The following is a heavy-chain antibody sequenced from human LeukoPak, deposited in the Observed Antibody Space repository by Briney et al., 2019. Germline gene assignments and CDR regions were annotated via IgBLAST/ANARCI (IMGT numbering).Heavy chain of an antibody. CDR2: IKTDGSEK. D-gene: IGHD3-9*01. V-gene: IGHV3-7*03. J-gene: IGHJ5*02. CDR3: ARDYTGYFP. Sequence: GGSLRLSCVASGFALGSYAMSWVRQAPGKGLEWVANIKTDGSEKYYVDSVKGRFTISRDNAKNSLYLQMNSLRAEDTAVYYCARDYTGYFPWGQGTLVIVSS. CDR1: GFALGSYA.